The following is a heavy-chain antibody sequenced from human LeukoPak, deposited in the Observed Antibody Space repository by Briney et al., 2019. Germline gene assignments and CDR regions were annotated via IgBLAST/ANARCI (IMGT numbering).Heavy chain of an antibody. CDR1: GGSISSYY. J-gene: IGHJ4*02. CDR2: IYYSGST. CDR3: ARAGVRGNLPLDY. Sequence: SETLSLTCTVSGGSISSYYWSWIRQPPGKGLEWIGYIYYSGSTNYNPSLKSRVTISVDTSKNQFSLKLSSVTAADTAVYYCARAGVRGNLPLDYWGQGTLVTVSS. V-gene: IGHV4-59*01. D-gene: IGHD1-1*01.